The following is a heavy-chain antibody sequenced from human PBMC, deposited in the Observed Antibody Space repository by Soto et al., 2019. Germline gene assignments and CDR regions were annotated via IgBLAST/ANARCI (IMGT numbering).Heavy chain of an antibody. V-gene: IGHV1-18*04. Sequence: ASVKVSCKASGYTFTSYGISWVRQAPGQGLEWMGWISAYNGNTNYAQKLQGRVTMTTDTSTSTAYMELRSLRSDDTAVYYCARDRDIVAVPAAIGYYYYGMDVWGQGTTVTVS. D-gene: IGHD2-2*01. CDR3: ARDRDIVAVPAAIGYYYYGMDV. CDR2: ISAYNGNT. CDR1: GYTFTSYG. J-gene: IGHJ6*02.